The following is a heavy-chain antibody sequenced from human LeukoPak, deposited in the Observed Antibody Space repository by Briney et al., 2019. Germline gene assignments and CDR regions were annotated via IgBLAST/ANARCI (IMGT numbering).Heavy chain of an antibody. V-gene: IGHV4-59*08. J-gene: IGHJ3*02. CDR2: IYYSGSI. D-gene: IGHD4-23*01. CDR3: ARLEPNLTTVVTLGAFDI. CDR1: GGSTSSYY. Sequence: SETLSLTCTVSGGSTSSYYWSWLRPPPGKGLEWIGYIYYSGSINYNPSLKSRVTISVDTSKNQFSLKLSSVTAADTAVYYCARLEPNLTTVVTLGAFDIWGQGRMVTVSS.